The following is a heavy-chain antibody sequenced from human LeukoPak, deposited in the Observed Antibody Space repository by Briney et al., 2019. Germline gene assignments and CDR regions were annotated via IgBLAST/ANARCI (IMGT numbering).Heavy chain of an antibody. Sequence: SETLSLTCAVYGGSFSGYYWSWIRQPPGKGLEWIWEINHSGSNNYNPSLKSRVTISVDTSKNQFSLKLSSVTAADTAVYYCARADSSGYYSYYFDYWGQGTLVTVSS. CDR3: ARADSSGYYSYYFDY. CDR2: INHSGSN. J-gene: IGHJ4*02. V-gene: IGHV4-34*01. D-gene: IGHD3-22*01. CDR1: GGSFSGYY.